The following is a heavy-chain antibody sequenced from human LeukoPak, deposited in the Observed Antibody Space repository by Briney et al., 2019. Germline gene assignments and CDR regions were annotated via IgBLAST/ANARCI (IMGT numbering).Heavy chain of an antibody. CDR3: ARAPGIAAAVYYFDY. CDR1: GFTFSSYS. CDR2: ISSSSSYI. Sequence: GGSLRLSCAASGFTFSSYSMNWVRQAPGKGLEWVSSISSSSSYIYYADPVKGRFTISRDNAKNSLYLQMNSLRAEDTAVYYCARAPGIAAAVYYFDYWGQGTLVTVSS. D-gene: IGHD6-13*01. J-gene: IGHJ4*02. V-gene: IGHV3-21*01.